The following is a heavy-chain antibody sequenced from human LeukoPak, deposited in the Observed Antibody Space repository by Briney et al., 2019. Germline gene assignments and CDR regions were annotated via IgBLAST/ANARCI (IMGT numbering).Heavy chain of an antibody. Sequence: PGGSLRLSCAASGFTFSSYAMSWVRQAPGKGLEWVSGIFIHGDETYHAESVKGRFTTSRDNSKSTLYLQMNSLRADDTAVYYCAKHTGGILRSLDCWGQGTLVTVSS. CDR3: AKHTGGILRSLDC. J-gene: IGHJ4*02. V-gene: IGHV3-23*01. CDR1: GFTFSSYA. CDR2: IFIHGDET. D-gene: IGHD5/OR15-5a*01.